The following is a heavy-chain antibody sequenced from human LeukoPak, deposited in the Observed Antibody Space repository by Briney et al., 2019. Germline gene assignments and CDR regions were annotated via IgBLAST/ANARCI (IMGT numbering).Heavy chain of an antibody. CDR2: ITGDTGDP. CDR3: ARDGARLDV. Sequence: ASVKVSCEASGYSFTDYAINWVRQAPGQGLEWMGWITGDTGDPTYARGFTGRFVFSLDTSVTTAYLQINNLKADDTAVYYCARDGARLDVWGQGTMVTVSS. V-gene: IGHV7-4-1*02. J-gene: IGHJ3*01. CDR1: GYSFTDYA. D-gene: IGHD4/OR15-4a*01.